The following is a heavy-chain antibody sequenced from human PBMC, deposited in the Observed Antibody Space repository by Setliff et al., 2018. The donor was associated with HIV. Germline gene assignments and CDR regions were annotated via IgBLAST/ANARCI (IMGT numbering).Heavy chain of an antibody. CDR1: GCSINDQY. J-gene: IGHJ6*02. V-gene: IGHV4-59*11. CDR3: ARGNFWSGYYPIYYYYYGMDV. Sequence: PSETLSLTCTVPGCSINDQYFSWIRQPPGKGLEWIGSIDYSESTKYNPSLNSRGTISLDKPKNELSLKLTSVTAAETAVYYCARGNFWSGYYPIYYYYYGMDVGGQGTTVTVSS. D-gene: IGHD3-3*01. CDR2: IDYSEST.